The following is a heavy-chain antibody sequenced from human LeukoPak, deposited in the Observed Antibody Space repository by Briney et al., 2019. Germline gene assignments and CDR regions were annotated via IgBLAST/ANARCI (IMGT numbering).Heavy chain of an antibody. CDR3: AKESRGSYGY. J-gene: IGHJ4*02. CDR1: GFTFSTYA. CDR2: ISGSGDRT. V-gene: IGHV3-23*01. Sequence: GGSLRLSCAASGFTFSTYAMSWVRQAPGKGLEWVSAISGSGDRTYYADSVKGRFTTSRDNSKNTLYLQMNSLRAEDTAIYYCAKESRGSYGYWGQGTLVTVSS. D-gene: IGHD1-26*01.